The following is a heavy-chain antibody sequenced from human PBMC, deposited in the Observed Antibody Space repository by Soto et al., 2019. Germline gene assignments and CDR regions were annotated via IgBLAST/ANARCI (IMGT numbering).Heavy chain of an antibody. D-gene: IGHD2-21*01. CDR2: ISWNSGSI. V-gene: IGHV3-9*01. CDR3: AKEYSAYMDV. Sequence: DVQLVESGGGLVQPGRSLRLSCAASGFTFDDYAMHWVRQAPGKGLEWVSGISWNSGSIGYADSVKGRFTISRDNAKNSLYLQRNSLRAEDTALYYCAKEYSAYMDVWGKGTTVTVSS. J-gene: IGHJ6*03. CDR1: GFTFDDYA.